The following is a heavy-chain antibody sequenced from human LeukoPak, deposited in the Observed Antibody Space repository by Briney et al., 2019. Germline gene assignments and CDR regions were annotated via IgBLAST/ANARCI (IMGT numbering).Heavy chain of an antibody. D-gene: IGHD1-26*01. CDR1: GYTFTNYG. CDR3: ARDSRYSGSYYYYYGVDV. CDR2: ISAYNGNT. Sequence: ASVTVSCTASGYTFTNYGISWVRQAPGQGLEWMGWISAYNGNTNYAQKLQGRVTMTTDTSTSTAYMELRSLRSDDTAVYYCARDSRYSGSYYYYYGVDVWGQGTTVTVSS. J-gene: IGHJ6*02. V-gene: IGHV1-18*01.